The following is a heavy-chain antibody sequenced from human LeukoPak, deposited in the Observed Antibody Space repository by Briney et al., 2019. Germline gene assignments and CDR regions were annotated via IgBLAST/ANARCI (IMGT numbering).Heavy chain of an antibody. CDR2: ISSSSSTI. J-gene: IGHJ4*02. CDR1: GFTFSSYS. D-gene: IGHD3-9*01. Sequence: GGSLRLSCAASGFTFSSYSMNWVRQAPGKGLEWVSYISSSSSTIYYADSVKGRFTISRDNAKNSLYLQMNSLRAEDTAVHYCAPLHILTPGAYWGQGTLVTVSS. V-gene: IGHV3-48*01. CDR3: APLHILTPGAY.